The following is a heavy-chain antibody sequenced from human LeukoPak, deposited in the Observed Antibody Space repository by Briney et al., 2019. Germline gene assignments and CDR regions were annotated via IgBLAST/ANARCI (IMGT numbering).Heavy chain of an antibody. J-gene: IGHJ4*02. Sequence: KSSETLSLTCSVSGASISSHYWSWIRQPPGKGLEWIGYIHYSGSTNCNPSLKSRVTISLDTSKNQFSLKLTSVPAADTAVYYCSRAGTVFNIPGAYWGQGTLVTVSS. CDR2: IHYSGST. V-gene: IGHV4-59*11. D-gene: IGHD2/OR15-2a*01. CDR3: SRAGTVFNIPGAY. CDR1: GASISSHY.